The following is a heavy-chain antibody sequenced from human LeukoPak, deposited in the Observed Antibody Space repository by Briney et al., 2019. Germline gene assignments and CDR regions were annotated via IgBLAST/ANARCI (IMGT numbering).Heavy chain of an antibody. V-gene: IGHV1-2*02. CDR2: INPNSGGT. D-gene: IGHD7-27*01. CDR1: GYTFTGYY. CDR3: ASQTGPGSLYYYYYMDV. J-gene: IGHJ6*03. Sequence: APVKVSCKASGYTFTGYYMHWVRQAPGQGLEWMGWINPNSGGTNYAQKFQGRVTMTRDTSISTAYMELSRLRSDDTAVYYCASQTGPGSLYYYYYMDVWGKGTTVTVSS.